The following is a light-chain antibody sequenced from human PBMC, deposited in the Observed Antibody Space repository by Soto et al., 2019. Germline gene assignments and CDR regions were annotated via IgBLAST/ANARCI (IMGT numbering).Light chain of an antibody. V-gene: IGKV2-30*01. J-gene: IGKJ1*01. Sequence: DVVMTQSPLSLPVTLGQPASMSCRSSRSLLYIDGTNYLGWFQQRPGQSPRRLIYKASIRDSGVPYRLSGSGSGPDCTLRISMVEAEDVAIYYCLQGTHWPPRTVGQGTKVEIQ. CDR1: RSLLYIDGTNY. CDR2: KAS. CDR3: LQGTHWPPRT.